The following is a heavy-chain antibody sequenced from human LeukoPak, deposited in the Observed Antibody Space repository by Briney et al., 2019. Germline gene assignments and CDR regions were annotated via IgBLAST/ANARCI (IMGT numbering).Heavy chain of an antibody. Sequence: GGSLRLSCAAPGFTFSSYSMNWVRQAPGKGLEWVSSISSSSSYIYYADSVKGRFTISRDNAKNSLYLQMNSLRAEDTAVYYCARDLGDFWSGYYNLDYWGQGTLVTVSS. V-gene: IGHV3-21*01. CDR3: ARDLGDFWSGYYNLDY. J-gene: IGHJ4*02. CDR1: GFTFSSYS. D-gene: IGHD3-3*01. CDR2: ISSSSSYI.